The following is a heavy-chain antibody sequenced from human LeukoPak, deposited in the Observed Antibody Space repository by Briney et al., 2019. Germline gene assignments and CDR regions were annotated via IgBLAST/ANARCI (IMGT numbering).Heavy chain of an antibody. V-gene: IGHV3-30*02. CDR3: AGGTDVDYYYYLAV. D-gene: IGHD3/OR15-3a*01. J-gene: IGHJ6*03. Sequence: GGSLRLSCAASGFIFSTYGMHWVRQAPGKGLEWVAFIRYDGSNKFDADSVKGRFAISRDNSKNTLYLQMNSLRPEDTAVYYCAGGTDVDYYYYLAVWGKGTTVTVSS. CDR2: IRYDGSNK. CDR1: GFIFSTYG.